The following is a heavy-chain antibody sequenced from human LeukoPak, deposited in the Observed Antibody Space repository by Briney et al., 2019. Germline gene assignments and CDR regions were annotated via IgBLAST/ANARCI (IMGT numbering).Heavy chain of an antibody. CDR2: ISNSGST. V-gene: IGHV4-59*01. CDR1: GDSIPNYY. J-gene: IGHJ4*02. D-gene: IGHD1-26*01. CDR3: ARKERVPYYFDS. Sequence: SETLSLTCTVSGDSIPNYYWSWIRQPPGKGLEWIGYISNSGSTNYNPSLKSRVTISVDMSKNQFSLKLSSVTAADTAVYQCARKERVPYYFDSWGQGALVTVSS.